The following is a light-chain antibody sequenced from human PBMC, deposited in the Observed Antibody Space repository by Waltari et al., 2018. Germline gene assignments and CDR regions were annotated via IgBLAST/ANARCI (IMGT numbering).Light chain of an antibody. CDR3: MQAIHTRT. V-gene: IGKV2-28*01. J-gene: IGKJ1*01. CDR1: VSLLHPNGHND. Sequence: DIVMTQSPLSLAVIPGEPASISCRSRVSLLHPNGHNDFNWYRPKPGQSPEALIYWGSNRASGVPDRFSGSGSGTDFTLRISRVEAEDVGVYYCMQAIHTRTFGPGTKVEL. CDR2: WGS.